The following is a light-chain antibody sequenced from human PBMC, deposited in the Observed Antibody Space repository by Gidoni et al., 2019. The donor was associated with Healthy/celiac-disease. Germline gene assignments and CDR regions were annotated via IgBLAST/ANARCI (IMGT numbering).Light chain of an antibody. V-gene: IGLV2-14*01. Sequence: QSALTQPASVSGSPGQSITISCTGTSSDVGGYIYVSWYQQHPGKAPKLMIYDVSNRSSGVSNRFSGSKSGNTASLTISGLQAEDEADYYCSSYTSSSTLVFGGGTKLTVL. CDR3: SSYTSSSTLV. CDR2: DVS. J-gene: IGLJ2*01. CDR1: SSDVGGYIY.